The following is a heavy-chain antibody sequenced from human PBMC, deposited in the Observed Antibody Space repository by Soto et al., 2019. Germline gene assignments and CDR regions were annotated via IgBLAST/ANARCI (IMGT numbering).Heavy chain of an antibody. Sequence: EVQLLESGGGLVQPGGSLRLSCTAYGFTFSSYAMNWFRQAPGKGLEWVSGIVDTGGRTFYADSVKGRFTISRDNAKNTLYLEMNSLRAEDTAIYYCAPVPAASSYYNTDVWGQGTTVTVSS. D-gene: IGHD2-2*01. J-gene: IGHJ6*02. V-gene: IGHV3-23*01. CDR1: GFTFSSYA. CDR3: APVPAASSYYNTDV. CDR2: IVDTGGRT.